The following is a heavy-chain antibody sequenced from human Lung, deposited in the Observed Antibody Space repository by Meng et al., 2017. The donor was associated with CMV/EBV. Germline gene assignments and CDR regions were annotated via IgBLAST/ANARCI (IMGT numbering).Heavy chain of an antibody. CDR3: AKDLRSLRRFYYYGMDV. D-gene: IGHD3-3*01. J-gene: IGHJ6*02. CDR2: IRYDGNNK. Sequence: GRSLRLXCAAYGFTFSFYGLHWVRQAPGKGLEWVAFIRYDGNNKFYADSVKGRFTISRDRSKNTLYLQMNSLRADDTAVYYCAKDLRSLRRFYYYGMDVWXQGTXVTVSS. V-gene: IGHV3-30*02. CDR1: GFTFSFYG.